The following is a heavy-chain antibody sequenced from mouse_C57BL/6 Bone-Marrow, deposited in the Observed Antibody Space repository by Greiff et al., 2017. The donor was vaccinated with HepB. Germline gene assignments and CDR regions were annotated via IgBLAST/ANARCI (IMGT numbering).Heavy chain of an antibody. D-gene: IGHD1-1*01. V-gene: IGHV5-15*01. CDR2: ISNLAYSI. Sequence: EVKLMESGGGLVQPGGSLKLSCAASGFTFSDYGMAWVRQAPRKGPEWVAFISNLAYSIYYADTVTGRFTISRENAKNTLYLEMSSLRSEDTAMYYCARQGYYDFDYWGQGTTLTVSS. J-gene: IGHJ2*01. CDR3: ARQGYYDFDY. CDR1: GFTFSDYG.